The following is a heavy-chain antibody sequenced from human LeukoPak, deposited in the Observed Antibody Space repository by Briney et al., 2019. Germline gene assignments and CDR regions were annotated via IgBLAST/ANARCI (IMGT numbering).Heavy chain of an antibody. J-gene: IGHJ4*02. CDR3: VKYENYYLDY. Sequence: PGGPLRLSCVVSGFTFSNHAMGWVRQAPGKGLEWVSSISDSGGNTYYADSVKGRFTISRDNSRNTLSLQMDSLRVEDTAIYFCVKYENYYLDYWGQGTLVTVSS. D-gene: IGHD1-7*01. CDR1: GFTFSNHA. CDR2: ISDSGGNT. V-gene: IGHV3-23*01.